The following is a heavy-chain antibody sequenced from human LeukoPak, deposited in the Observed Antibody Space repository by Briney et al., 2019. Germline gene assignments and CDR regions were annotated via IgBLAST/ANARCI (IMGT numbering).Heavy chain of an antibody. Sequence: SVTLSLTCTVSGGSISSSSYYWGWIRQPPGKGLEWIGSIYYSGSTYYNPSLKSRVTISVDTSKNQFSLKLSSVTAADTAVYYCVRTTTKFDYWGQGTLVTVSS. D-gene: IGHD4-11*01. CDR2: IYYSGST. J-gene: IGHJ4*02. V-gene: IGHV4-39*01. CDR3: VRTTTKFDY. CDR1: GGSISSSSYY.